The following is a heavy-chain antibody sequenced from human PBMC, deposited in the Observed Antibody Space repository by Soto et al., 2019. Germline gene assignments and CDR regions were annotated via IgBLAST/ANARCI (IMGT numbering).Heavy chain of an antibody. CDR1: GFTFSSYD. CDR3: VRAGGVGATWSWFDP. CDR2: IGTAGDT. D-gene: IGHD1-26*01. Sequence: PGGSLRLSCAASGFTFSSYDMHWVRQITGKGLEWVAAIGTAGDTYFPGSVKGRFTISRENVKNSLYLQMNSLRAEDTAVYYCVRAGGVGATWSWFDPWGQGTLVTVSS. V-gene: IGHV3-13*01. J-gene: IGHJ5*02.